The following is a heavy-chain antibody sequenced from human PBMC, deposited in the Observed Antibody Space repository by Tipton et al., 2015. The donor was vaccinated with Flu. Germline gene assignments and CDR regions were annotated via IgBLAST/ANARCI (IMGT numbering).Heavy chain of an antibody. CDR3: ARGPLPDSNWYNGMDV. Sequence: EASGFTFSSYDMHWVRQTTGKGLQWVSGIGTSGDTYYTDSVKGRFTISRDNAKNSVYLQMRSLRAGDTAVYYCARGPLPDSNWYNGMDVWGQGITVTVFS. D-gene: IGHD6-13*01. CDR2: IGTSGDT. J-gene: IGHJ6*02. CDR1: GFTFSSYD. V-gene: IGHV3-13*01.